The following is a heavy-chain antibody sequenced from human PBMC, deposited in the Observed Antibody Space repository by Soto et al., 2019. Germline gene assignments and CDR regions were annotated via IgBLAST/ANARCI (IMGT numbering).Heavy chain of an antibody. CDR3: AKVVGPGEGYFDY. CDR1: GFTFGSYA. D-gene: IGHD2-15*01. Sequence: GGSLRLSCAASGFTFGSYAMSWVRQAPGKGLEWVSAISGSGGSTYYADSVKGRFTISRDNSKNTLYLQMNSLRAEDTAVYYCAKVVGPGEGYFDYWGQGTLVTVSS. V-gene: IGHV3-23*01. J-gene: IGHJ4*02. CDR2: ISGSGGST.